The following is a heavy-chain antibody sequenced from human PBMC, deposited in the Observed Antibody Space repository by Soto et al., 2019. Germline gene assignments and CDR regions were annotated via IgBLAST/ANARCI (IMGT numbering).Heavy chain of an antibody. Sequence: SVKLSFKASGGTFSSYAISWVRQAPGQGLEWMGGIIPIFGTAKYAQKFQGRVTITADESTSTAYMELSSLRSEDTAVYYCARHSSLDAFDIWGQGTMVTVSS. CDR3: ARHSSLDAFDI. CDR2: IIPIFGTA. J-gene: IGHJ3*02. D-gene: IGHD6-13*01. CDR1: GGTFSSYA. V-gene: IGHV1-69*13.